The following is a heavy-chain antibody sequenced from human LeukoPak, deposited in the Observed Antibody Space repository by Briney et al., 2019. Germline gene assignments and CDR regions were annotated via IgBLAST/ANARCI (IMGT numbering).Heavy chain of an antibody. CDR1: GFTFSSYA. J-gene: IGHJ4*02. Sequence: GGSLRLSCAASGFTFSSYAMNWVRQAPGKGLEWVSSISVGGRTYYADSVKGRFTISRDISKNTLDLQMNSLRAEDTAVYYCAKDDKTAYGFDYWGQGTLVTVSS. D-gene: IGHD2-21*02. V-gene: IGHV3-23*01. CDR2: ISVGGRT. CDR3: AKDDKTAYGFDY.